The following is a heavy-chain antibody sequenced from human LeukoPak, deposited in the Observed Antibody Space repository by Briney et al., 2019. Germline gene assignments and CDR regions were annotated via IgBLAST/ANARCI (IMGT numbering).Heavy chain of an antibody. J-gene: IGHJ4*02. CDR3: ARAYRDIVVVPAAIRFDY. V-gene: IGHV4-61*02. Sequence: SQTLSLTCTVSGGSISSGSYYWSWIRQPAGKGLEWIGRIYTSGSTNYNPSLKSRVTISVDTSKNQFSLKLSSVTAADTAVCYCARAYRDIVVVPAAIRFDYWGQGTLVTVSS. CDR1: GGSISSGSYY. CDR2: IYTSGST. D-gene: IGHD2-2*02.